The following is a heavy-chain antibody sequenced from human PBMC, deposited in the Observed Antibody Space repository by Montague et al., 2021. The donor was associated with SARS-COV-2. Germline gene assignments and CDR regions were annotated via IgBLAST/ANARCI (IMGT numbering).Heavy chain of an antibody. CDR2: VYYSGPT. Sequence: SETLSLTCTVSGGSISNSNYYCCLIRQPPGKLLWWIGSVYYSGPTYHNPSPKSRVAIFVATSKSQLSLMVMSVTAADTAVYYCSRRCTGGGYCHAGHWGQGTLVTVSS. CDR1: GGSISNSNYY. V-gene: IGHV4-39*01. D-gene: IGHD2-21*02. J-gene: IGHJ4*02. CDR3: SRRCTGGGYCHAGH.